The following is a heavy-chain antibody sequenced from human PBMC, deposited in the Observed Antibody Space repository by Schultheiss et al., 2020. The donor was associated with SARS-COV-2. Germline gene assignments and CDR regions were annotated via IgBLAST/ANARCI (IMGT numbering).Heavy chain of an antibody. J-gene: IGHJ5*02. CDR3: ARWNSERFDP. Sequence: GESLKISCKASGYSFTTYWIGWVRQMPGKGLEWMGVIYPSDSDTRYSPSFQGQVTISADKSISTAYLQWSSLKASDSAMYYCARWNSERFDPWGQGTLVTVSS. CDR1: GYSFTTYW. V-gene: IGHV5-51*01. CDR2: IYPSDSDT. D-gene: IGHD1-1*01.